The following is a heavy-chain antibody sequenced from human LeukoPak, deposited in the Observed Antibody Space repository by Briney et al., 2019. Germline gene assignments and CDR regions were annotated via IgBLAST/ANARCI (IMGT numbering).Heavy chain of an antibody. CDR1: GFTFSSYA. CDR2: ISGSGGST. V-gene: IGHV3-23*01. J-gene: IGHJ6*02. Sequence: GGSLRLSCAASGFTFSSYAMSCVRQAPGKGLEWVSAISGSGGSTYYADSVKGRFTISRDNSKNTLYLQMNSLRAEDTAVYYCAKDLGAVLRYFDWFREGGYYYYGMDVWGQGTTVTVSS. CDR3: AKDLGAVLRYFDWFREGGYYYYGMDV. D-gene: IGHD3-9*01.